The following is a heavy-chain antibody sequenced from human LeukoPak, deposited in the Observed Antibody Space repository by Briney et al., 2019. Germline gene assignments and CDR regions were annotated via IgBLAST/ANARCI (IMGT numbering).Heavy chain of an antibody. CDR3: ARNGIGTTYDAFGI. J-gene: IGHJ3*02. Sequence: SQTLSLTCAISGDSVSSNSAAWNWIRQSPSRGLEWLGRTYFRSKWYNDYVVSVKSRIIISADTSKNHFSLQLNSVTPEDTAVYFCARNGIGTTYDAFGIWGQGTMVTVSS. D-gene: IGHD1-1*01. CDR2: TYFRSKWYN. V-gene: IGHV6-1*01. CDR1: GDSVSSNSAA.